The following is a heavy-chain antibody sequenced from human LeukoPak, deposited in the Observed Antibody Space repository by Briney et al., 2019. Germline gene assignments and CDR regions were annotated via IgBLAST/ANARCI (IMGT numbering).Heavy chain of an antibody. D-gene: IGHD2-15*01. V-gene: IGHV3-30*04. J-gene: IGHJ4*02. Sequence: GGSLRLSCAASGFTFSSYAMHWVRQAPGKGLEWVAVISYDGSNKYYADSVKGRFTISRDNSKNTLYLQMNSLRAEDTAVYYCAKGQYCSGGSCLYYFDYWGQGTLVTVSS. CDR1: GFTFSSYA. CDR2: ISYDGSNK. CDR3: AKGQYCSGGSCLYYFDY.